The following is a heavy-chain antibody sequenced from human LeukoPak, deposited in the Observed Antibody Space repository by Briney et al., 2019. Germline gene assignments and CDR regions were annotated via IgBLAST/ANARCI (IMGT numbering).Heavy chain of an antibody. CDR3: AKGVWAPRFDS. CDR1: GASFSYDY. D-gene: IGHD7-27*01. Sequence: SETLSLTCAVYGASFSYDYWSWIRQAPGKGLEWIGEINHSGSITYNPSLTSRVTISAEKSKSQFSLRLTSVTAADTAAYYCAKGVWAPRFDSWGQGTLVTVSS. CDR2: INHSGSI. V-gene: IGHV4-34*01. J-gene: IGHJ5*01.